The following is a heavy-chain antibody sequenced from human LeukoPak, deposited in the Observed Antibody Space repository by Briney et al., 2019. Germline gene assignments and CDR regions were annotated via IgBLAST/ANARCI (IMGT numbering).Heavy chain of an antibody. CDR2: TYPGDSDT. D-gene: IGHD6-13*01. CDR1: GYSISSYW. V-gene: IGHV5-51*01. Sequence: GESLKISCKGSGYSISSYWIVWVRQMPGKGLEWMGITYPGDSDTRYSPSFQGQVTISADKSISTAYLQWSSLKASDTAIYYCVRLVGYSSDYWGQGTLVTVSS. CDR3: VRLVGYSSDY. J-gene: IGHJ4*02.